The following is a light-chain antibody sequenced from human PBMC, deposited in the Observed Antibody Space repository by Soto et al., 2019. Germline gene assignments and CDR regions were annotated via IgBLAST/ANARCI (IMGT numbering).Light chain of an antibody. J-gene: IGKJ5*01. CDR3: QQANSFPVT. Sequence: DIQMTQSPSSVSAAVGDRVTITCRASQGIRSWLAWYQQKPGKAPKLLIYAASKFQSGVPSRFSGSGSGTDFTLTISSLQPEDFATYYCQQANSFPVTFGQGTRLEIK. V-gene: IGKV1D-12*01. CDR2: AAS. CDR1: QGIRSW.